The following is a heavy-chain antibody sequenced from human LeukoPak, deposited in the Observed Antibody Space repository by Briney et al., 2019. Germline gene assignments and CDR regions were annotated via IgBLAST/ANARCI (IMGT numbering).Heavy chain of an antibody. J-gene: IGHJ4*02. CDR2: ISYDGSNK. CDR3: ARDGMHIVVVTAPYYFDY. D-gene: IGHD2-21*02. Sequence: GGSLRLSCAASGFTFSSYAMHWVRHAPGKGREWVAVISYDGSNKYYADSVKGRFTISRDNSKNTLYLQMNSLRAEDTAVYYCARDGMHIVVVTAPYYFDYWGQGTLVTVSS. V-gene: IGHV3-30-3*01. CDR1: GFTFSSYA.